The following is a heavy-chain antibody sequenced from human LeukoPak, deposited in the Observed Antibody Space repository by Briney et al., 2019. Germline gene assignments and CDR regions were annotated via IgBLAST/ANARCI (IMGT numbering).Heavy chain of an antibody. V-gene: IGHV3-48*03. J-gene: IGHJ4*02. D-gene: IGHD4-17*01. CDR3: AKDRVYGDYVLDY. Sequence: GGSLRLSCAASGFTFSSYEMNWVRQAPGKGLEWVSYICSSCPTIFYADSVKGRFTVSRDNAKNSLYLQMNSLRAEDTAVYYCAKDRVYGDYVLDYWGQGTLVTVSS. CDR1: GFTFSSYE. CDR2: ICSSCPTI.